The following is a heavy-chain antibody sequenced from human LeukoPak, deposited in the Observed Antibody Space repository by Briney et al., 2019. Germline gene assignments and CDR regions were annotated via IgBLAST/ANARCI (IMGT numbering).Heavy chain of an antibody. V-gene: IGHV1-2*02. CDR1: GYTYTDLY. CDR3: ARSAGTNCGGDCYSFDY. D-gene: IGHD2-21*01. CDR2: INPNSGGT. J-gene: IGHJ4*02. Sequence: ASVKVSCKASGYTYTDLYIHWVRQAPGQGLEWMGWINPNSGGTNYARKFQGRVTMDRDTSISTASTERSRLRSVDSAVYYCARSAGTNCGGDCYSFDYWGQGTLVTVSS.